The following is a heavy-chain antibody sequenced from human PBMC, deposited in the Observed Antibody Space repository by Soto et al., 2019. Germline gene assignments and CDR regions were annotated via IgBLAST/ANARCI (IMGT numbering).Heavy chain of an antibody. V-gene: IGHV3-30*18. J-gene: IGHJ4*02. CDR2: ISYEGSHT. CDR1: GFIFSSYG. Sequence: QVQLVESGGGVVQPGRSLRLSCAASGFIFSSYGMHWVRQAPGKGLEWVAVISYEGSHTYYADSVKGRFTITRDNSKNTLYLQMHSLRPEDTAVYYCAKAVHCGGGSCSWSEGFDYWGQGTLLTVSS. CDR3: AKAVHCGGGSCSWSEGFDY. D-gene: IGHD2-15*01.